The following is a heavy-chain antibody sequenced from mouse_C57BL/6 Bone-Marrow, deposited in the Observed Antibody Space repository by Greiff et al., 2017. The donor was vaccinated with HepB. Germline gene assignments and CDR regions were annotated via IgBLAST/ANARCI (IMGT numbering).Heavy chain of an antibody. CDR3: ARDRVLKFDY. CDR2: ISYDGSN. CDR1: GYSITSGYY. D-gene: IGHD1-3*01. V-gene: IGHV3-6*01. Sequence: EVQLQESGPGLVKPSQSLSLTCSVTGYSITSGYYWNWIRQFPGNKLEWMGYISYDGSNNYNPSLKNRISITRDTSKNQFFLKLNSVTTEDTATYYCARDRVLKFDYWGQGTTLTVSS. J-gene: IGHJ2*01.